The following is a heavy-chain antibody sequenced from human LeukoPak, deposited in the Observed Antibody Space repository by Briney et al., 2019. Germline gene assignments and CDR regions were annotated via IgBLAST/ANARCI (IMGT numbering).Heavy chain of an antibody. D-gene: IGHD3-3*01. V-gene: IGHV1-2*02. J-gene: IGHJ4*02. CDR2: INSNSGGA. Sequence: ASLKVSCKTSGYTFTDYYIHWVRQAPGQGLEWMGWINSNSGGANFAQKFQGRVTMTRDTSISTVYMEVSRLTSDDTAVYYWARGGGTVFGVINDWGQGTLVTVSS. CDR3: ARGGGTVFGVIND. CDR1: GYTFTDYY.